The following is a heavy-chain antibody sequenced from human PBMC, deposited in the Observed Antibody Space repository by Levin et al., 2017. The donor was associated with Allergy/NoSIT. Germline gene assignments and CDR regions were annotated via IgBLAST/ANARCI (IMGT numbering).Heavy chain of an antibody. CDR1: GFSLNTSEVG. J-gene: IGHJ5*02. D-gene: IGHD1-1*01. Sequence: SGPTLVKPTQTLTLTCTFSGFSLNTSEVGVGWIRQPPGKALEWLALIYWNDDKRYSPSLKSRLTITKDTSKNQVVLTMTNMDPVDTATYHCAHTSRNWAADDIGNWFDPWGQGTLVTVSS. CDR2: IYWNDDK. CDR3: AHTSRNWAADDIGNWFDP. V-gene: IGHV2-5*01.